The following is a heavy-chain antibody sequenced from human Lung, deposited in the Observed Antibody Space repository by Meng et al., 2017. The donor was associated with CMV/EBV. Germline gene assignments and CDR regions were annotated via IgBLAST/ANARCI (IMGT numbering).Heavy chain of an antibody. J-gene: IGHJ6*02. V-gene: IGHV1-2*02. D-gene: IGHD1-1*01. CDR2: INPITGAT. Sequence: ASXXVSXKALGYTFTGYYVHWLRQAPGQGLEWMGWINPITGATKYAQKFQGRVTMTRDTSISTAYMDLSRLTSADAAIYYCGRVVASAQLPPLDVWGQGTXVTVSS. CDR1: GYTFTGYY. CDR3: GRVVASAQLPPLDV.